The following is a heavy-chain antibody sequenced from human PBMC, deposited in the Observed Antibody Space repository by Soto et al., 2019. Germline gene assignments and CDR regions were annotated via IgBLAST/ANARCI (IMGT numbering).Heavy chain of an antibody. V-gene: IGHV4-30-2*01. CDR3: VRVAYGSGSYHIWFSP. CDR1: GGSISSGGYF. Sequence: SETLSLTCAVSGGSISSGGYFWSWIRQPPGKSMEWIGYIYHSGSTYYNPSLKSRVTISVDRSKNQFSLKLSSVTAADTAVFFCVRVAYGSGSYHIWFSPWGQGTLVTVSS. J-gene: IGHJ5*02. D-gene: IGHD3-10*01. CDR2: IYHSGST.